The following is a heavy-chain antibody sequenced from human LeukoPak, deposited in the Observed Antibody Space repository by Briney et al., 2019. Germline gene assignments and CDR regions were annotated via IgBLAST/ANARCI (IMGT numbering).Heavy chain of an antibody. Sequence: GASVKVSCKASGYTFTGYYMHWLRQAPGQGLEWMGRINPNSGGTNYAQKFQGRVTMTRDTSISTAYMELSRLRSDDTAVYYCARDVYYYDSSGSDAFDIWGQGTMVTVSS. CDR2: INPNSGGT. CDR1: GYTFTGYY. CDR3: ARDVYYYDSSGSDAFDI. D-gene: IGHD3-22*01. V-gene: IGHV1-2*06. J-gene: IGHJ3*02.